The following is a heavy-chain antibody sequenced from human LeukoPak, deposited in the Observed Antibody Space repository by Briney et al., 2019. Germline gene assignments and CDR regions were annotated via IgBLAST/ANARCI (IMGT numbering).Heavy chain of an antibody. CDR2: FPHSGST. CDR1: DGSTRVYF. V-gene: IGHV4-34*01. J-gene: IGHJ4*02. D-gene: IGHD3-10*01. CDR3: ARRGRGRNPWDAALIDY. Sequence: SYILFLTGGADDGSTRVYFGSLSRQPPTYVLYWVGVFPHSGSTNYNPSLKSRVTISVDTSKNQFSLKLSSVTAADTAVYYCARRGRGRNPWDAALIDYWGQGTLVTVSS.